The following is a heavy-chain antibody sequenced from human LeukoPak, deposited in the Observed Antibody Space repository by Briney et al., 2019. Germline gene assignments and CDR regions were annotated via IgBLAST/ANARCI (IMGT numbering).Heavy chain of an antibody. Sequence: GGSLRLSCAASGFTFSTYAMSWVRQAPGKGLEWVSGIGGSSTTTNYADSVKGRFTISRDNSENTLYLQMSSLRAEDTAVYYCAKGKHTTSSPRFDYWGQGTLVTVSS. CDR3: AKGKHTTSSPRFDY. D-gene: IGHD6-6*01. CDR2: IGGSSTTT. V-gene: IGHV3-23*01. CDR1: GFTFSTYA. J-gene: IGHJ4*02.